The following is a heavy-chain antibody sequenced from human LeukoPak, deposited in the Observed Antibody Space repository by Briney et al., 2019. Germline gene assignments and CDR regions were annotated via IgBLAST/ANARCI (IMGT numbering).Heavy chain of an antibody. Sequence: HPGGSLRLSCAASGFTFTNYNMNWVRQAPGKGLEWVSYITGSSSTIYYADSVKGRFTISRDNAKNSLYLQMTSQRAEYTAVYYCAREPTYTSTWYTSCDYWGQGLLVNVSS. D-gene: IGHD6-13*01. V-gene: IGHV3-48*01. CDR3: AREPTYTSTWYTSCDY. CDR1: GFTFTNYN. CDR2: ITGSSSTI. J-gene: IGHJ4*02.